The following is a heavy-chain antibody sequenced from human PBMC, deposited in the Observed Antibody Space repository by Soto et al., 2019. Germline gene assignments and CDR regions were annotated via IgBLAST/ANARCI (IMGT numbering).Heavy chain of an antibody. D-gene: IGHD3-16*01. Sequence: SGPTLVNPTQTLTLTCTFSGVSLCTSGVGVDWIRQPPGKALEWLALTYWDDDKRYSPSLKSRLSTTQDTPKNQVVLPMHTMDPVDTATYYCAHRTIVVTFGGIHDAFDIWYQGTMVAVSS. J-gene: IGHJ3*02. V-gene: IGHV2-5*02. CDR3: AHRTIVVTFGGIHDAFDI. CDR2: TYWDDDK. CDR1: GVSLCTSGVG.